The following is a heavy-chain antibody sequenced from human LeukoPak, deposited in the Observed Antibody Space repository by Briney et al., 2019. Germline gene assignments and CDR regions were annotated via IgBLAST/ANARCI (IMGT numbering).Heavy chain of an antibody. CDR2: IYHTGTT. CDR3: ARLDSGDHGNVPH. J-gene: IGHJ1*01. Sequence: SETLSLTCTVSGGSLSPYYWTWIRQPPGKGLEWIGYIYHTGTTRYNPSLNSRVTISVGTPKNQFSLRLNSVTAADTATYYCARLDSGDHGNVPHWGQGTVVIVSS. V-gene: IGHV4-59*08. CDR1: GGSLSPYY. D-gene: IGHD1-26*01.